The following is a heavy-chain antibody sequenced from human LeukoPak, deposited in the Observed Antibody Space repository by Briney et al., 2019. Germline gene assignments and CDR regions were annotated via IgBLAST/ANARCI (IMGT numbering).Heavy chain of an antibody. Sequence: GASVKVSCKASGYTFTSYGISWVRQAPGQGLEWMGWMNPNSGNTGYAQKFQGRVTITRNTSISTAYMELSSLRSEDTAVYYCARSCSSTSCYVPYYYMDVWGKGTTVTVSS. V-gene: IGHV1-8*03. CDR3: ARSCSSTSCYVPYYYMDV. D-gene: IGHD2-2*01. CDR1: GYTFTSYG. J-gene: IGHJ6*03. CDR2: MNPNSGNT.